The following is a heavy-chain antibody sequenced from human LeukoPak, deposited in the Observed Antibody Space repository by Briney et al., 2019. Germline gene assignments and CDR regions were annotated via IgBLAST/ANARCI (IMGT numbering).Heavy chain of an antibody. Sequence: GGSLRLSCAASGFTFDSYAMTWVRQAPGKGLEWVSAISGGGVNTYYADSVKGRFTISRDNSKNMLYLQMNSLRAEDTAVYYCAKTLGYSGYFSPWGQGTLVTVSS. V-gene: IGHV3-23*01. D-gene: IGHD3-22*01. J-gene: IGHJ5*02. CDR2: ISGGGVNT. CDR3: AKTLGYSGYFSP. CDR1: GFTFDSYA.